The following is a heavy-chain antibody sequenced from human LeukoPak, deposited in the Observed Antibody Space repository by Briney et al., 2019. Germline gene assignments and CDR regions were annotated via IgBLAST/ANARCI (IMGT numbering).Heavy chain of an antibody. D-gene: IGHD6-19*01. Sequence: GESLKISCQGSGYRFTSYWIGWVRQMPGKGLEWMGIIYPGDSDTRYSPSFQGQVTISADESITTAYLQWRSLKASDTAMYYCARGGGIAVSGTFFDYWGQRSLVTVSS. CDR3: ARGGGIAVSGTFFDY. CDR2: IYPGDSDT. V-gene: IGHV5-51*01. CDR1: GYRFTSYW. J-gene: IGHJ4*02.